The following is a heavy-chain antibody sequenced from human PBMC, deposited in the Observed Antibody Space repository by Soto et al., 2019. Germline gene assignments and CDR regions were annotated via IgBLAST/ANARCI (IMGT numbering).Heavy chain of an antibody. Sequence: GASVKVSGKASGGTLSSFTLSWVRQAPGQGIEWMGGLIPMFNTANYAQKFQGRVTITADESTNTAYMELSSLRSEDTAVYFCAREGGKSSDGLYYFDSWGQGSLVTVSS. J-gene: IGHJ4*02. CDR3: AREGGKSSDGLYYFDS. V-gene: IGHV1-69*13. CDR2: LIPMFNTA. D-gene: IGHD3-16*01. CDR1: GGTLSSFT.